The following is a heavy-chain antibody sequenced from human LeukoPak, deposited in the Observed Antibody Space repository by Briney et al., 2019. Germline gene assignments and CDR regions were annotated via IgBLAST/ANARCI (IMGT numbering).Heavy chain of an antibody. V-gene: IGHV3-23*01. CDR2: ISGSGGST. J-gene: IGHJ4*02. CDR1: GFTFSSYA. Sequence: SGGSLRLSCAASGFTFSSYAMSWVRQAPGKGLEWVSAISGSGGSTYYADSVKGRFTISRDNSKNTLYLQMNSLRAEDTAVYYCAKGLGRVITWAFDYWGQGTLVTVSS. D-gene: IGHD5-24*01. CDR3: AKGLGRVITWAFDY.